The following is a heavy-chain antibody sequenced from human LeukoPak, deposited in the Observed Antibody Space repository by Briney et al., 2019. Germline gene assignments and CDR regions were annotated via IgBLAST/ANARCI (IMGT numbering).Heavy chain of an antibody. J-gene: IGHJ4*02. CDR2: ITPDGGDT. CDR1: GFTFSNYS. D-gene: IGHD2/OR15-2a*01. CDR3: ANAFYGSDNRHFGN. V-gene: IGHV3-23*01. Sequence: GGSLRLSCAASGFTFSNYSMRWVRQPPGKGLEWVSSITPDGGDTYYADSVKGRFTISRDNAKNTLYLQMNNLRAEDTAVYYCANAFYGSDNRHFGNWGQGTLVTVSS.